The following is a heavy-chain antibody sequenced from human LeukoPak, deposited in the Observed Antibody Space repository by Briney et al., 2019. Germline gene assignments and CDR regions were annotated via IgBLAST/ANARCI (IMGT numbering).Heavy chain of an antibody. Sequence: GASVKVSCKASGYTFTSYGISWVRQAPGQGLEWMGWISAYNGNTNYAQKLQGRVTMTTDTSTSTAYMELRSLRSDDTAVYYCARTPTPYGSGDAASINWGQGTLVTVSS. J-gene: IGHJ4*02. D-gene: IGHD3-10*01. V-gene: IGHV1-18*01. CDR2: ISAYNGNT. CDR1: GYTFTSYG. CDR3: ARTPTPYGSGDAASIN.